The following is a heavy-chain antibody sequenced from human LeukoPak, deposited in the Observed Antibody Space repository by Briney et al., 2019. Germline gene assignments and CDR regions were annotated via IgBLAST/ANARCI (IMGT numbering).Heavy chain of an antibody. CDR1: GGTFSSYA. CDR3: ARSGYGGNGYFDY. J-gene: IGHJ4*02. V-gene: IGHV1-69*05. Sequence: SVKVSCKASGGTFSSYAISWVRQAPGQGLEWMGGIIPIFGTANYAQKFQGRVTITTDESTSTAYMELSSLRSEDTAVYYCARSGYGGNGYFDYWGQGTLVTVSS. CDR2: IIPIFGTA. D-gene: IGHD4-23*01.